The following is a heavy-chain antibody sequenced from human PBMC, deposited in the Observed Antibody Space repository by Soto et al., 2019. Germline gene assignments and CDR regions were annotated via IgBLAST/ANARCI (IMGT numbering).Heavy chain of an antibody. CDR2: ISYDGSDK. CDR1: GFTFNTFG. J-gene: IGHJ4*02. D-gene: IGHD2-2*01. CDR3: AKSPNFYCSTYHCYNYYFDY. V-gene: IGHV3-30*18. Sequence: PGGSLRLSCAASGFTFNTFGMHWVRQAPGKGLEWVAVISYDGSDKYYSDSVRGRFTISRDNSMNTLYLQMNSLRTEDTAVYYCAKSPNFYCSTYHCYNYYFDYWGQGTLVTVSS.